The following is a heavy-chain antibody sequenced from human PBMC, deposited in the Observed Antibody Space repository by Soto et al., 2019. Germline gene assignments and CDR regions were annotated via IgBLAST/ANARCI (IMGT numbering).Heavy chain of an antibody. CDR1: GCSISSSSYY. Sequence: SETLSLTCPVSGCSISSSSYYWGWIRQPPGKGLEWIGSIYYSGSTYYNPSLKSRVTISVDTSKNQFSLKLSSVTAADTAVYYGARQGAGLAAAGFKVEGYYYYYGMDVWGPGTTVTVSS. CDR3: ARQGAGLAAAGFKVEGYYYYYGMDV. D-gene: IGHD6-13*01. CDR2: IYYSGST. V-gene: IGHV4-39*01. J-gene: IGHJ6*02.